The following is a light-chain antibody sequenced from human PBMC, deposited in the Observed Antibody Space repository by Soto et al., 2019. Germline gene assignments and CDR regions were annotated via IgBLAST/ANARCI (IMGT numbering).Light chain of an antibody. Sequence: EIVLTQSPATLSLSPGERATLSCRASQSVSSYLAWYQQKPGQAPRLLTYDASNQATGIPARFSGSGSGTDFTLTITGLEPEDFAVYYCQQRSNWPSTFGGGTKVEIK. V-gene: IGKV3-11*01. CDR2: DAS. CDR1: QSVSSY. J-gene: IGKJ4*01. CDR3: QQRSNWPST.